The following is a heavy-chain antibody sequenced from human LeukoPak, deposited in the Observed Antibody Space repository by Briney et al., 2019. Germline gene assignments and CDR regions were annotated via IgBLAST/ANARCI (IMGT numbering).Heavy chain of an antibody. J-gene: IGHJ6*03. CDR2: IMPVFNTP. CDR3: ARVDRNHFYMDV. V-gene: IGHV1-69*01. CDR1: GGTIINYV. Sequence: ASVTVSCKATGGTIINYVITWVRQAPGQGLEGMGGIMPVFNTPNYAEHLKGRVTLPPDESTSTAYMQLSSLRSEDTAVYYCARVDRNHFYMDVWGKGTTVTVSS. D-gene: IGHD3-10*01.